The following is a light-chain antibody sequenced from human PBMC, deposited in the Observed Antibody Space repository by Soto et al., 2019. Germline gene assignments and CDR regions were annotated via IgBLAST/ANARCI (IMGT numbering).Light chain of an antibody. J-gene: IGKJ4*01. CDR3: HQYNTWPLT. CDR1: QSLSSN. Sequence: EIVMTQSPATLSVSPGERATLSCRASQSLSSNLAWYQQRPGQAPRLLMYGTSTRATGFPARFSGSGSGTEYTLTISSLQSEDFAIYYCHQYNTWPLTFGGGTKVDIK. CDR2: GTS. V-gene: IGKV3-15*01.